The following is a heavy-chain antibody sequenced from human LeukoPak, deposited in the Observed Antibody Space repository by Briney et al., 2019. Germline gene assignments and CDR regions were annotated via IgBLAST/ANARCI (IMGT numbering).Heavy chain of an antibody. CDR3: ARDTTKGNCLDP. Sequence: SQTLSLTCALSGDSFSGSSVTWNWIRQSPSRGLEWLGRTYYRAKWYYEYALSVKSRMTINSDTSKNQFSLHLNSVTPEDTAVYYCARDTTKGNCLDPWGQGTLVTVSS. D-gene: IGHD1-1*01. J-gene: IGHJ5*02. CDR2: TYYRAKWYY. CDR1: GDSFSGSSVT. V-gene: IGHV6-1*01.